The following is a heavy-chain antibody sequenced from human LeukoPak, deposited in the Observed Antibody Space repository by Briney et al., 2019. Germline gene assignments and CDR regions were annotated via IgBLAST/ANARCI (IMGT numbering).Heavy chain of an antibody. CDR1: GFTFSNAW. CDR3: TTMDYDILTGYYGGFDY. CDR2: IKSITDGGTT. V-gene: IGHV3-15*01. Sequence: GGSLRLSCAASGFTFSNAWMSWVRQAPGKGLEWVGRIKSITDGGTTDYAAPVKGRFTISRDDSKNTLYLQMNSLKTEDTAVYYCTTMDYDILTGYYGGFDYWGQGTLVTVSS. J-gene: IGHJ4*02. D-gene: IGHD3-9*01.